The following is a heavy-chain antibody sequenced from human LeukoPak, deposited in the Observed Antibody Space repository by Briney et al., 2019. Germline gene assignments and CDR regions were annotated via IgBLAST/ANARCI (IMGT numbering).Heavy chain of an antibody. V-gene: IGHV3-64*01. J-gene: IGHJ4*02. CDR1: GFTFSSYA. CDR2: ISSNGGST. D-gene: IGHD3-10*01. CDR3: ARDSRRFGELWGGYFDY. Sequence: GGSLRLSCAASGFTFSSYAMHWVRQAPGKGLEYVSAISSNGGSTYYANYVKGRFTISRDNSKNTLYLQMGSLRAEDMAVYYCARDSRRFGELWGGYFDYWGQGTLVTVSS.